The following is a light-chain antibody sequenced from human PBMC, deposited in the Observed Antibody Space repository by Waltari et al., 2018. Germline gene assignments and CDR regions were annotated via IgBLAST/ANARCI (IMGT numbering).Light chain of an antibody. CDR3: CSYAGDYSLV. Sequence: QSALTQPRSVSGSPGTSVTISCTGNSGAVGGYNYVSWYQHHPGKAPNLIIYDVHKRPSGVPDRFSGSKSGNTASLTISGLQSDDEADFYCCSYAGDYSLVFGTGTKVTVL. CDR2: DVH. J-gene: IGLJ1*01. CDR1: SGAVGGYNY. V-gene: IGLV2-11*01.